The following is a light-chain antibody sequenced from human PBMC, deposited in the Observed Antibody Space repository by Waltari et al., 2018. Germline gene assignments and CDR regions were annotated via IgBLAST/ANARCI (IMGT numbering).Light chain of an antibody. J-gene: IGLJ2*01. Sequence: QSVLTQPPSTSGTPGQRVSISCSGSSSNIGSSYVYWYQHLPRTAPKLLIRRNKQRPSGVPDRFSGSRSGTSASLDISGLRSDDEGDYYCAAWDDNMSVLVFGGGTRLTVL. CDR3: AAWDDNMSVLV. V-gene: IGLV1-47*01. CDR2: RNK. CDR1: SSNIGSSY.